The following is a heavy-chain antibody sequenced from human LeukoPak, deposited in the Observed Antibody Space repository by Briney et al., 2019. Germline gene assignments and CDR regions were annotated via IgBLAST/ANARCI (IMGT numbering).Heavy chain of an antibody. J-gene: IGHJ4*02. V-gene: IGHV3-21*01. Sequence: GGSLRLFCAASGFTFSSYRMNWVRQAPGKGLEWVSSISTSSTYIYYADSVKGRFTISRDNAKNSLYLQMNSLRAEDTAVYYCARDPPFIIGTTFFDYWGQGTLVTVSS. CDR3: ARDPPFIIGTTFFDY. D-gene: IGHD1-20*01. CDR2: ISTSSTYI. CDR1: GFTFSSYR.